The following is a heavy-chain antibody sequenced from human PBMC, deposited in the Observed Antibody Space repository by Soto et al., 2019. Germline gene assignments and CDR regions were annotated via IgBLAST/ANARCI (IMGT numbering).Heavy chain of an antibody. CDR1: GFTVSSNY. Sequence: GGSLRLSCAASGFTVSSNYMSWVRQAPGKGLEWVSVIYSGGSTYYADSVKGRFTISRDNSKNTLYLQMNSLGAEDTAVYYCARLAGDYWYFDLWGRGTLVTVSS. V-gene: IGHV3-66*02. CDR3: ARLAGDYWYFDL. CDR2: IYSGGST. D-gene: IGHD6-19*01. J-gene: IGHJ2*01.